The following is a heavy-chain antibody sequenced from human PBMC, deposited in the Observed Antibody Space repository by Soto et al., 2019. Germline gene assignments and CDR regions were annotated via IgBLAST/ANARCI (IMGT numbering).Heavy chain of an antibody. CDR3: ARDAGNGFYHFDS. V-gene: IGHV4-38-2*02. CDR1: GYSIRTGFN. CDR2: IYHSGST. D-gene: IGHD2-8*01. Sequence: SLTCAVSGYSIRTGFNSGWIWPPPGKGLGWIGSIYHSGSTYYTLSLKSRVTISADTPQNRISLKLISVTAADTALSYCARDAGNGFYHFDSWGQGTLVTVSS. J-gene: IGHJ4*02.